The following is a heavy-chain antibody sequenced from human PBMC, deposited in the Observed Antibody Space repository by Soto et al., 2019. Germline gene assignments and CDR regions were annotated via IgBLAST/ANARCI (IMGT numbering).Heavy chain of an antibody. Sequence: QVQLQESGPGLVKPSETLSLTCTVSGSSISGFYWSWIRKSAGKGLEWIGRIYATGTTDYNPSLNSRVMRSVDTSKKQFSLKLRSVTAADTAVYYCVRDGTKTLRDWFDPWGQGISVTVSS. V-gene: IGHV4-4*07. D-gene: IGHD1-1*01. J-gene: IGHJ5*02. CDR1: GSSISGFY. CDR2: IYATGTT. CDR3: VRDGTKTLRDWFDP.